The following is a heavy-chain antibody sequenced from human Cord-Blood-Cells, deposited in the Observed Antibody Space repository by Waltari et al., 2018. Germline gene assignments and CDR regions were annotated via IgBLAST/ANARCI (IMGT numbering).Heavy chain of an antibody. CDR3: ATANAGWGVTGSGSYYKIPFAY. V-gene: IGHV1-24*01. Sequence: LVQSGAEVKKPGASVKVSCKVSGYTLTELSMHWVRQAPGKGLEWMGGFDPEDGETIYAQKFQGRVTMTEDTSTDTAYMELSSLRSEDTAVYYCATANAGWGVTGSGSYYKIPFAYWGQGTLVTVSS. J-gene: IGHJ4*02. D-gene: IGHD3-10*01. CDR1: GYTLTELS. CDR2: FDPEDGET.